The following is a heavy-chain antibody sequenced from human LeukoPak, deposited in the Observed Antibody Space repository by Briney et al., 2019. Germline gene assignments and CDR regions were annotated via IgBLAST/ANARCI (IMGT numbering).Heavy chain of an antibody. CDR1: GYTFTGYY. Sequence: ASVTVSCTASGYTFTGYYMHWVRQAPGQGREGMGWINPNSGGTNYAQKFQGRVTMTRDTSISTAYMELSGLRSDDTAVYYCARANYYGSGSYSAFDIWGQGTMVTVSS. CDR2: INPNSGGT. CDR3: ARANYYGSGSYSAFDI. V-gene: IGHV1-2*02. D-gene: IGHD3-10*01. J-gene: IGHJ3*02.